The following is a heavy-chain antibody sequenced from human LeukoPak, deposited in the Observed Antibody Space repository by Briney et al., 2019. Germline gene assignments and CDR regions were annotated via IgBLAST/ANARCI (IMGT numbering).Heavy chain of an antibody. V-gene: IGHV3-21*01. D-gene: IGHD3-10*01. Sequence: PGGSLRLSCAASGFTFSPYIMNCVRQAPGKGLEWVSSISGGSGHIYYADSVRGRFTISRDNAKNSLYLQMNSLRVEDTAVYYCARSYGNTMGGPVYWGQGSLVTVSS. CDR2: ISGGSGHI. CDR1: GFTFSPYI. CDR3: ARSYGNTMGGPVY. J-gene: IGHJ4*02.